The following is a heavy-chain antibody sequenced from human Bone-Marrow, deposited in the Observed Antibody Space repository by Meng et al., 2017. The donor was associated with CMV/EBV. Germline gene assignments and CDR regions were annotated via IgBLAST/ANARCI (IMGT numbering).Heavy chain of an antibody. D-gene: IGHD6-13*01. CDR3: AREIRQQLDY. V-gene: IGHV3-33*07. CDR2: IWFDGNWK. CDR1: GCILSRFG. J-gene: IGHJ4*02. Sequence: GESLKISCAAPGCILSRFGMSWVRQAPGKGLEWVAVIWFDGNWKNCGDSVMGRFTISRDKSKSTLCVQTSSLRVEDTAVYYCAREIRQQLDYWGQGTLVTVSS.